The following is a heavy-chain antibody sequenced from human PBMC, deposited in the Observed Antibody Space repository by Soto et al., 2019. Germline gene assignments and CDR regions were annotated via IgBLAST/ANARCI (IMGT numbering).Heavy chain of an antibody. CDR3: TCPPGDWEWFDF. D-gene: IGHD3-3*01. Sequence: EVQLVESGGGLVQPGGSLKLSCAASGFTFSASGMHWVRQASGKGLEWVGRIRSKAKSYATEYAASVKGRFTISRDDAKNKAYLQMNSLKFEDTAVSYCTCPPGDWEWFDFWGQGTLVTVSS. CDR2: IRSKAKSYAT. V-gene: IGHV3-73*01. CDR1: GFTFSASG. J-gene: IGHJ4*02.